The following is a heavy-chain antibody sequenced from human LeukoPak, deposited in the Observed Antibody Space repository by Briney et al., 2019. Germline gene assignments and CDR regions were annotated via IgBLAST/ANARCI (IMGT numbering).Heavy chain of an antibody. J-gene: IGHJ4*02. D-gene: IGHD4-17*01. CDR2: ISSSSSTI. CDR1: VFTFSSYS. V-gene: IGHV3-48*02. CDR3: ARDRSYGDYAEFDY. Sequence: GGSLRLSCAASVFTFSSYSMNWVRQAPEKGLEWVSYISSSSSTIYYADSVKGRFTISRDNAKNSLYLQMNSLRDEDTAVYYCARDRSYGDYAEFDYWGQGTLVTVSS.